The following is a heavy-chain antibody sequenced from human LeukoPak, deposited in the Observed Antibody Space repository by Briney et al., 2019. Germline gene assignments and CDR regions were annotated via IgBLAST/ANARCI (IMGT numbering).Heavy chain of an antibody. CDR1: GSTLIQAG. V-gene: IGHV3-15*01. Sequence: GGSLRPSGAAPGSTLIQAGLTWVGKAQGKELEWVGRIKSKTDRGTTDYAAPVKGRFTISRDDSKNTLYLQMNSLKTEDTAVYYCTKVSGTYSLDYWGQGTLVSVSS. D-gene: IGHD1-26*01. CDR2: IKSKTDRGTT. J-gene: IGHJ4*02. CDR3: TKVSGTYSLDY.